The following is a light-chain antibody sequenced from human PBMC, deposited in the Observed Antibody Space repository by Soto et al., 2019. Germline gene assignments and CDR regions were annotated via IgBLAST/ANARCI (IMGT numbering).Light chain of an antibody. V-gene: IGLV1-44*01. Sequence: QSVLTQPPSASETPGQRVSISCSGSGSNIGSNTVHWYQQLPGTAPKPLMYNNNQRPSGVPDRFSGSKSGTSASLAISGLQSEDEADYYCAAWDESLSGYVFGTGTKVTVL. CDR2: NNN. CDR3: AAWDESLSGYV. J-gene: IGLJ1*01. CDR1: GSNIGSNT.